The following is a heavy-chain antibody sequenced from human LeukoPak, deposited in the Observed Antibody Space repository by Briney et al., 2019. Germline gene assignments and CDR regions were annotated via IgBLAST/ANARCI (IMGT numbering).Heavy chain of an antibody. CDR1: GFTFSDYY. J-gene: IGHJ6*03. V-gene: IGHV3-11*04. CDR3: ARAKGAVVPAANNYYYYYMDV. Sequence: GGSLRLSCAASGFTFSDYYMSWIRQAPGKGLEWVSYISSSGSTIYYADSVKGRFTISRDNAKNSLYLQMNSLRAEDTAVYYCARAKGAVVPAANNYYYYYMDVWGKGTTVTISS. CDR2: ISSSGSTI. D-gene: IGHD2-2*01.